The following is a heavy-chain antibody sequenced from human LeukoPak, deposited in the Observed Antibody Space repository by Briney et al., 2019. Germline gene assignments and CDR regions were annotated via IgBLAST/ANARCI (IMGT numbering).Heavy chain of an antibody. CDR1: GFTFSSYG. Sequence: GGSLRLSCAASGFTFSSYGMHWVRQAPGKGLEWVAVISYDGSNKYCADSVKGRFTISRDNSKNTLYLQMNSLRAEDTAVYYCARAIVGRLDYWGQGTLVTVSS. J-gene: IGHJ4*02. CDR3: ARAIVGRLDY. D-gene: IGHD1-26*01. V-gene: IGHV3-30*03. CDR2: ISYDGSNK.